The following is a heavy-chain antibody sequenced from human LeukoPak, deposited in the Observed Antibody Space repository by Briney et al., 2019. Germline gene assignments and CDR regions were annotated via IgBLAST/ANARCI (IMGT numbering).Heavy chain of an antibody. D-gene: IGHD4-17*01. CDR2: ISYDGSNK. CDR1: GFTFSSYG. J-gene: IGHJ4*02. Sequence: GGSLRLSSAASGFTFSSYGMHWVRQAPGKGLEWVAVISYDGSNKYYADSVKGRFTISRDNSKNTLYLQMNSLRAEDTAVYYCAKDRTVTYFDYWGQGTLVTVSS. V-gene: IGHV3-30*18. CDR3: AKDRTVTYFDY.